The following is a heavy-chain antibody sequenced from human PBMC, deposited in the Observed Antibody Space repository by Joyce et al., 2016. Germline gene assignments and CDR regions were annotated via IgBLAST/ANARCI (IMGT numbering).Heavy chain of an antibody. J-gene: IGHJ4*02. Sequence: QMQLVQSGAEVKKPGSSVKVSCRAFGGTRSGYAISWVRQAPGQGLEWMGGITPIFATAKYAQKFQTRLTITADKSTNTAYMELSSLRSGDTAIYYCVRVRQSGNINDYWGQGTQVTVSS. CDR3: VRVRQSGNINDY. V-gene: IGHV1-69*06. CDR2: ITPIFATA. CDR1: GGTRSGYA.